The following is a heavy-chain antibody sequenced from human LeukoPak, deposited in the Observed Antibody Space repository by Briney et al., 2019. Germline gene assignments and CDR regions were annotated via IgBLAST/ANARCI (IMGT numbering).Heavy chain of an antibody. V-gene: IGHV4-39*01. Sequence: SETLSLTCTVSGGSISSNTYYWGWIRQPPGKGLEWIGSIYYTGSTYYNPSLKSRVTISIDTSKNQFSLKLSSVTAADTAVYYCASQSSSYYYGSGSYYRPFDPWGRETWSPSPQ. CDR3: ASQSSSYYYGSGSYYRPFDP. CDR1: GGSISSNTYY. CDR2: IYYTGST. J-gene: IGHJ5*02. D-gene: IGHD3-10*01.